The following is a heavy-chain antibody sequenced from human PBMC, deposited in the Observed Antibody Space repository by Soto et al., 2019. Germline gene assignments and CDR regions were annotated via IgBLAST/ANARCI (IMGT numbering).Heavy chain of an antibody. Sequence: QVQLVESGGGVVQSGRSLRLSCAASGFTFSTSGMHWIRQAPGKGLEWVAMISHDGGATYYVDSVKGRFTISRDTDKNTMHLQMDSLRPEDAATYYCAKDWGSSGWYNWLAPWGQGTLVTVSS. V-gene: IGHV3-30*18. J-gene: IGHJ5*02. CDR3: AKDWGSSGWYNWLAP. CDR1: GFTFSTSG. CDR2: ISHDGGAT. D-gene: IGHD6-13*01.